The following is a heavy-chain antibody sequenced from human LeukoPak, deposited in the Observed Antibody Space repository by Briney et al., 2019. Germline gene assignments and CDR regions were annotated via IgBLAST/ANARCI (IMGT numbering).Heavy chain of an antibody. Sequence: GGSLRLSCAASGFTFSDYWIHWVRQAPGKGLVWVSRINTDGSITNYADSVKGQFTISRDNSKNTVYLQMNSLRAEDTAVYYCAKYRLELWFKDAFDIWGQGTMVTVSS. D-gene: IGHD3/OR15-3a*01. CDR2: INTDGSIT. CDR3: AKYRLELWFKDAFDI. V-gene: IGHV3-74*01. CDR1: GFTFSDYW. J-gene: IGHJ3*02.